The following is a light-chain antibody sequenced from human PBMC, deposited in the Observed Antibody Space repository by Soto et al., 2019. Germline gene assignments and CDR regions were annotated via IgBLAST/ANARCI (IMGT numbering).Light chain of an antibody. CDR1: QSVSSRW. CDR3: QQYSKSPYT. Sequence: EIVLTQSPGTLSLSPGEGVTLSCRASQSVSSRWLAWYQQKPAQAPRLLIYGASSRATGIPDRFSGSGSGTDFTLTINRLEPEDFAVYYCQQYSKSPYTFGQGTRLEIK. J-gene: IGKJ2*01. V-gene: IGKV3-20*01. CDR2: GAS.